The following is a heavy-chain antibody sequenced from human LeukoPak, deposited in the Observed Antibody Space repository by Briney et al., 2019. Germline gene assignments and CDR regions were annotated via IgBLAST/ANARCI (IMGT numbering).Heavy chain of an antibody. CDR2: ISSSSSYI. CDR1: GFTFSSYS. CDR3: ARDLLPPDAFDI. J-gene: IGHJ3*02. V-gene: IGHV3-21*01. Sequence: GGSLRLSCAASGFTFSSYSMSWVRQAPGKGLEWVSSISSSSSYIYYADSVKGRFTISRDNAKNSLYLQMNSLRAEDTAVYYCARDLLPPDAFDIWGQGTMVTVSP.